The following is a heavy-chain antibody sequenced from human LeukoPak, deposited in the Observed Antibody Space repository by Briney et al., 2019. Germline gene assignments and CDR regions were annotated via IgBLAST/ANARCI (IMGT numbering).Heavy chain of an antibody. CDR3: AKWDYGSGTYYDIDY. Sequence: GGSLRLSCAASGFTFRNYGMHWVRQAAGKGLEWLSFIDYDGSNKYYADSVKGRFTISRDNSRSILYLQMNSLRAEDTAVYYCAKWDYGSGTYYDIDYWGQGTLVTVSS. D-gene: IGHD3-10*01. V-gene: IGHV3-30*02. J-gene: IGHJ4*02. CDR2: IDYDGSNK. CDR1: GFTFRNYG.